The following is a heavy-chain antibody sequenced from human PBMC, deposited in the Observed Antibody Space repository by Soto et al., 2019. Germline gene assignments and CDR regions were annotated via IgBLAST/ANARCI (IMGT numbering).Heavy chain of an antibody. Sequence: QMTLKESGPMLVRPTQTLTLTCTFSGFSLSTSGVAVAWIRQRPGEALEWLALIYWDDDRRYNSSLKSRLTITRDTSKDQVVLTMTNMDPMDTATYFCAHSQRGPRDFWGPGILVTVSS. D-gene: IGHD5-12*01. CDR3: AHSQRGPRDF. V-gene: IGHV2-5*02. CDR2: IYWDDDR. CDR1: GFSLSTSGVA. J-gene: IGHJ4*02.